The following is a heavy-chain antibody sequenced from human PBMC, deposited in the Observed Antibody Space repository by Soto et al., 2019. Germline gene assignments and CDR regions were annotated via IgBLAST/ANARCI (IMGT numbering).Heavy chain of an antibody. J-gene: IGHJ4*02. CDR1: GFTFSSYA. V-gene: IGHV3-23*01. CDR2: ISGSGGST. Sequence: GGSLRLSCAASGFTFSSYAMSWVRQAPGKGLEWVSAISGSGGSTSYADSVKGRFTISRDNSKNTLYLQMNSLRAEDTAVYYCARCLGYSYGSVVDYWGQGTLVTVSS. D-gene: IGHD5-18*01. CDR3: ARCLGYSYGSVVDY.